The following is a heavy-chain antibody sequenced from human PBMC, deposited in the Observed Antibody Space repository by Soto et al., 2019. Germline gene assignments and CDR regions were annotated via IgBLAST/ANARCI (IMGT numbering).Heavy chain of an antibody. V-gene: IGHV3-23*01. D-gene: IGHD3-3*01. CDR2: ISGSVGST. CDR3: AKDTGSTIFGLV. Sequence: GVSLRLSCAASGFTFSSYAMSWVRQAPGTGLEWVSAISGSVGSTYYADSVKCRFTISRDNSKNTLYLQMNSLRAEDTAVYYCAKDTGSTIFGLVWCQGALVKVSS. CDR1: GFTFSSYA. J-gene: IGHJ4*02.